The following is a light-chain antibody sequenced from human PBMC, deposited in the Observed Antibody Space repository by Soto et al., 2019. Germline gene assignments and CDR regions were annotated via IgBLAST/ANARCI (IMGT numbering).Light chain of an antibody. J-gene: IGKJ1*01. V-gene: IGKV1-39*01. CDR1: QNINNF. CDR2: GAS. CDR3: QQHCRTPPWT. Sequence: DIQLTQSPSSLSAPVGDRVTITCRTSQNINNFLNWYQQKPGEAPELLIYGASSLRGGVSTRFSGSGSGTDFTLTISSRQPQDAATDYYQQHCRTPPWTFGQGTNVE.